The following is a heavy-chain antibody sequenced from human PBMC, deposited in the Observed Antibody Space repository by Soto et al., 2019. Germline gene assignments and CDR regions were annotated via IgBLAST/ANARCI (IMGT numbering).Heavy chain of an antibody. CDR3: GRLEGLATISYYFDY. J-gene: IGHJ4*02. Sequence: QLQPQESGPGLLKPSETLSLTCTVSGGSVSSSSYYWGWVRQPPGKGLEWIGSVYYSGSTYYNPSLESRVTISVDKSKNQFSLKLMSLSAADTAVYYCGRLEGLATISYYFDYCGQGALVTVSS. CDR2: VYYSGST. V-gene: IGHV4-39*01. CDR1: GGSVSSSSYY. D-gene: IGHD3-9*01.